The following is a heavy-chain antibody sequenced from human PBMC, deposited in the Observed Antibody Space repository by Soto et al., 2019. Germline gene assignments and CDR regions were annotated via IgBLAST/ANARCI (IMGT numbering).Heavy chain of an antibody. CDR1: GYTFTTFW. D-gene: IGHD2-2*01. CDR3: ARLYCSSSTCDSWFDP. V-gene: IGHV5-10-1*01. J-gene: IGHJ5*02. CDR2: IDPRDSYT. Sequence: LKISYTGFGYTFTTFWISWVRQMPGRGLEWMGRIDPRDSYTNYSPSFQGHVTISGDKSISTVYLQWASLKASDTAMYYCARLYCSSSTCDSWFDPWGQGTPVTVSS.